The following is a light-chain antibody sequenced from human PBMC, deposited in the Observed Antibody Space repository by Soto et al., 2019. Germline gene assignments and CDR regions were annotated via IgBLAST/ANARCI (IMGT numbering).Light chain of an antibody. CDR1: SSDVGSYNR. J-gene: IGLJ1*01. V-gene: IGLV2-18*02. CDR2: DVS. Sequence: QSVLTQPPSVSGSPGQSVTISCTGTSSDVGSYNRVSWYQQPPGTAPKVMIYDVSNRPSGVPARFSGSKSGNTASLTISGLQAEDESDYYFSSYTSSSTYVFGTGTKGTVL. CDR3: SSYTSSSTYV.